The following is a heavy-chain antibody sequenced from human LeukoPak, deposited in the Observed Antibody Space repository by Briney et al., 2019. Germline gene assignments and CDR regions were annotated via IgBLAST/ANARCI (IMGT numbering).Heavy chain of an antibody. Sequence: SETLSLTCAVYGGSFSSYYWSWIRQPPGKGLEWIGEINHSGSTNYNPSLKSRVTISVDTSKNQFSLKLSSVTAADTAVYYCASTYYYDSSGRYGDYWGQGTLVTVSS. J-gene: IGHJ4*02. V-gene: IGHV4-34*01. CDR1: GGSFSSYY. CDR3: ASTYYYDSSGRYGDY. D-gene: IGHD3-22*01. CDR2: INHSGST.